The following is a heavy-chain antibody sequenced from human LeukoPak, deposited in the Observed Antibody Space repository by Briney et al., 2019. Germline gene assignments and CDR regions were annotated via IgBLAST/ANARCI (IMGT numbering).Heavy chain of an antibody. Sequence: SVKISCKASGYTFTSYGISWVRQAPGQGLEWMGGIIPIFGTANYAQKFQGRVTITADESTSTAYMELSSLRSEDTAVYYCAPYYYDSSGYSNWFDPWGQGTLVTVSS. V-gene: IGHV1-69*13. CDR1: GYTFTSYG. CDR2: IIPIFGTA. D-gene: IGHD3-22*01. J-gene: IGHJ5*02. CDR3: APYYYDSSGYSNWFDP.